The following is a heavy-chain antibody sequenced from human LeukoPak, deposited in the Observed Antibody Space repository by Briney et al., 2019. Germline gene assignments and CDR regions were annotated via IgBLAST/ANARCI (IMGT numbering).Heavy chain of an antibody. CDR2: ISYDGDSR. CDR3: AREWTYSSGWSASAY. D-gene: IGHD6-19*01. Sequence: GGPLRLSCAASEFTFSDYAVHWVRQAPGRAVEWVALISYDGDSRYYAESVTGRFTSSRDNSKNTLYLQMNSLRVEDTALYYCAREWTYSSGWSASAYWGQGTLVTVSS. J-gene: IGHJ4*02. CDR1: EFTFSDYA. V-gene: IGHV3-30-3*01.